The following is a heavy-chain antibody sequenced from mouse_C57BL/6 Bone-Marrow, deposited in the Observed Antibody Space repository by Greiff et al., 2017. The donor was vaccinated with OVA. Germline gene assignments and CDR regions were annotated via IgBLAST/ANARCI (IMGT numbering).Heavy chain of an antibody. J-gene: IGHJ4*01. V-gene: IGHV5-17*01. CDR1: GFTFSDYG. Sequence: EVKLQESGGGLVKPGGSLKLSCAASGFTFSDYGMHWVRQAPEKGLEWVAYISSGSSTIYYADTVKGRFTISRDNAKNTLFLQMTSLRSEDAAMYYCAREAYAMDYWGQGTSVTVSS. CDR3: AREAYAMDY. CDR2: ISSGSSTI.